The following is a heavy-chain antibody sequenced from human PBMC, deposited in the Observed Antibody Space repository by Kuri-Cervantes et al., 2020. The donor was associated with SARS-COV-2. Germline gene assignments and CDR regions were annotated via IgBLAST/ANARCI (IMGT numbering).Heavy chain of an antibody. CDR3: ARWTQQLVDGWYFDL. D-gene: IGHD6-13*01. CDR2: IHYSGST. V-gene: IGHV4-59*11. CDR1: GGSISSHY. J-gene: IGHJ2*01. Sequence: SETLSLTCTVSGGSISSHYWRWIRQPPGKGLEWIGYIHYSGSTNYNPSLKSRVTISVDTSKNQFSLKLSSVTAADTAVYYWARWTQQLVDGWYFDLWGRGTLVTVSS.